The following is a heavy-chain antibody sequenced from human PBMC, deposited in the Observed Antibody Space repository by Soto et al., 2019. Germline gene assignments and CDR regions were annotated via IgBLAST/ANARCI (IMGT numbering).Heavy chain of an antibody. CDR3: ARGEVSVVVVVAALDY. D-gene: IGHD2-15*01. V-gene: IGHV1-69*13. CDR1: GGTFSSYA. CDR2: IIPIFGTA. Sequence: ASVKVSCKASGGTFSSYAISWVRQAPGQGLEWMGGIIPIFGTANYAQKFQGRVTITADESTSTAYMELSSLRSEDTAVYYCARGEVSVVVVVAALDYWGQGTLVTVSS. J-gene: IGHJ4*02.